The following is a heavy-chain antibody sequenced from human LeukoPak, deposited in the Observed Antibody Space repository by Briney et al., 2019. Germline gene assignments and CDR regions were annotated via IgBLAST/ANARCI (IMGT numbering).Heavy chain of an antibody. J-gene: IGHJ5*02. CDR2: INHSGST. D-gene: IGHD3-3*01. CDR1: GGSFSGYY. CDR3: ARARSDYDFWSGYYQNWFDP. V-gene: IGHV4-34*01. Sequence: PSETLSLTCAVYGGSFSGYYWSWIRQPPGKGLEWIGEINHSGSTNYNPSLKSRVTISVDTSKNQFSLKLSSVTAADTAVYYCARARSDYDFWSGYYQNWFDPWGQGTLVTVSS.